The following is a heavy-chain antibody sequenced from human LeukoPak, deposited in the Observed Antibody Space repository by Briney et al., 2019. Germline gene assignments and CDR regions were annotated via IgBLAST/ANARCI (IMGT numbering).Heavy chain of an antibody. CDR1: GFTFSSYW. D-gene: IGHD2-2*01. CDR2: INSDGSST. CDR3: ARVDCSSTSCHDFYYYGMDV. V-gene: IGHV3-74*01. Sequence: PGGSLRLSCAASGFTFSSYWMHWVRQAPGKGLVWVSRINSDGSSTSYADSVKGRFTISRDNAKNTLFLQMNSLRAEDTAVYYCARVDCSSTSCHDFYYYGMDVWGQGTTVTVSS. J-gene: IGHJ6*02.